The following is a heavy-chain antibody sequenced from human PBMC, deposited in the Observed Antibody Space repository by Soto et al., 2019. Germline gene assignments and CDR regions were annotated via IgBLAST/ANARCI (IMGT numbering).Heavy chain of an antibody. CDR2: IGSSSSAI. V-gene: IGHV3-48*02. CDR3: ARGFRNANDPH. Sequence: EVQLVESGGGLVQPGGSLRLSCAASGFPFSSYGMHWVRQAPGKGLEWVSHIGSSSSAIYYADSVKGRFTISRDNAKNSVYLQMNSLRDEDTAVYFCARGFRNANDPHWGQGTLVTVSS. J-gene: IGHJ4*02. D-gene: IGHD1-1*01. CDR1: GFPFSSYG.